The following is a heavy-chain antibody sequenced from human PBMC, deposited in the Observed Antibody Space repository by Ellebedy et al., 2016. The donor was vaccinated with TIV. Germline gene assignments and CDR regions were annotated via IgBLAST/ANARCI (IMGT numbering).Heavy chain of an antibody. Sequence: MPGGSLRLSCTVSGGSISSYYWSWIRQPPGKGLEWIGYIYYSGSTNYNPSLKSRVTISVDTSKNQFSLKLSSVTAADTAVYYCARHPDNGDYIFDYWGQGTLVTVSS. CDR1: GGSISSYY. V-gene: IGHV4-59*08. D-gene: IGHD4-17*01. CDR3: ARHPDNGDYIFDY. CDR2: IYYSGST. J-gene: IGHJ4*02.